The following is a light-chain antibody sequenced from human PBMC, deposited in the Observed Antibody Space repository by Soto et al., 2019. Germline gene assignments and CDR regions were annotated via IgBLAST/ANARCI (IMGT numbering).Light chain of an antibody. J-gene: IGKJ2*01. CDR2: GAS. CDR3: QQYDSSLYT. Sequence: EIVLTQSPGTLSLSPGERATLSFRASQSVSSTYLAWYQQKPGQAPRLLIYGASSRATGIPDRFSGSGSGTDFTITISRLEPEDFAVYFCQQYDSSLYTFGQGTKLEIK. CDR1: QSVSSTY. V-gene: IGKV3-20*01.